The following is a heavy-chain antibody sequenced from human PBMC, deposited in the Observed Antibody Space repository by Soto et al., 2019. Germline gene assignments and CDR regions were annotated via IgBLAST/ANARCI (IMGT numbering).Heavy chain of an antibody. CDR2: IYYSGST. V-gene: IGHV4-59*08. D-gene: IGHD4-4*01. Sequence: SETLSLTCTVSGGSISSYYWSWIRQPPGKGLEWIGYIYYSGSTNYNPSLKSRVTISVDTSKNQFSLKLSSVTAADTAVYYCAGQTTVTISGYMDVWGKGTTVTVSS. CDR1: GGSISSYY. J-gene: IGHJ6*03. CDR3: AGQTTVTISGYMDV.